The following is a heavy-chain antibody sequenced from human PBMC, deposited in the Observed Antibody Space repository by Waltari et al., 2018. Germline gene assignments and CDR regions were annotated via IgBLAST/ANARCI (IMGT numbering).Heavy chain of an antibody. Sequence: EVQLVESGGGLVKPGGSLRLSCAASGFTFSSYSMNWVRQAPGKGLEWVSSISSSSSYIYYADSVKGRFTISRDNAKNSLYLQMNSLRAEDTAVYYCASDTGIAAAGTFDYWGQGTLVTVSS. D-gene: IGHD6-13*01. J-gene: IGHJ4*02. CDR3: ASDTGIAAAGTFDY. V-gene: IGHV3-21*01. CDR1: GFTFSSYS. CDR2: ISSSSSYI.